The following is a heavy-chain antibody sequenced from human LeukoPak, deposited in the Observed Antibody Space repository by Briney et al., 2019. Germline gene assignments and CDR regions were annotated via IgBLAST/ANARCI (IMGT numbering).Heavy chain of an antibody. CDR2: FYYSGTT. D-gene: IGHD2-2*01. Sequence: SETLSLTCTVSGGSFSSYYWTWIRQPPWKGLEGVGYFYYSGTTKYNSSLKRRVTISLDTSNNQFSLKLSSVTAADTAVYYCARLTSSRSGSSFDYWGQGTLVTVSS. CDR1: GGSFSSYY. V-gene: IGHV4-59*08. J-gene: IGHJ4*02. CDR3: ARLTSSRSGSSFDY.